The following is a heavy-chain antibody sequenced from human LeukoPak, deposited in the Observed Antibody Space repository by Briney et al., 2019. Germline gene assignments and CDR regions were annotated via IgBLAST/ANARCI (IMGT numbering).Heavy chain of an antibody. CDR3: ARIDSSSWYYYYYMDV. V-gene: IGHV3-48*01. J-gene: IGHJ6*03. CDR1: GFTFSSYS. D-gene: IGHD6-13*01. CDR2: ISSSSSTI. Sequence: PGGSLRLSCAASGFTFSSYSMNWVHQAPGKGLEWVSYISSSSSTIYYADSVKGRFTISRDNAKNSLYLQMNSLRAEDTAVYYCARIDSSSWYYYYYMDVWGKGTTVTVSS.